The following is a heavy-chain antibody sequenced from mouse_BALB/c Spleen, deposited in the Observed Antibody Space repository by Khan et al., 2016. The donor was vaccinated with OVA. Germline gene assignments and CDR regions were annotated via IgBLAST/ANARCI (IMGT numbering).Heavy chain of an antibody. Sequence: EVQLQESGPGLVKPSQSLSLTCTVTGYSITSDYAWNWIRQFPGNKLEWMAYISYSGSTSANPTLKSRISNTRDTSKNQFFLQLNSVTSEDSATYYCARRYYYGQWYFDVWGTGTTVTVSS. J-gene: IGHJ1*03. CDR2: ISYSGST. CDR1: GYSITSDYA. D-gene: IGHD1-1*01. V-gene: IGHV3-2*02. CDR3: ARRYYYGQWYFDV.